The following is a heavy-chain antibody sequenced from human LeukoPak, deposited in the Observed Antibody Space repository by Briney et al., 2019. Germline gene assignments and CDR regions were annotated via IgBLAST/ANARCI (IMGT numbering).Heavy chain of an antibody. Sequence: SETLSLTCTVSGGSISSGSYYWSWIRQPPGKGLEWIGYIYYSGSTNYNPSLKSRVTISVDTSKNQFSLKLSSVTAADTAVYYCARGSSKFDPWGQGTLVTVSS. CDR3: ARGSSKFDP. CDR1: GGSISSGSYY. J-gene: IGHJ5*02. CDR2: IYYSGST. D-gene: IGHD3-10*01. V-gene: IGHV4-61*01.